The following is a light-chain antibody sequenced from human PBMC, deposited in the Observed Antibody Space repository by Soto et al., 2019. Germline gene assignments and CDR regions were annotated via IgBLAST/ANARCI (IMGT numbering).Light chain of an antibody. CDR1: QDISNY. V-gene: IGKV1-33*01. J-gene: IGKJ4*01. CDR2: DAS. Sequence: DIQMTQSPSSLSASVGDRVTITCQASQDISNYLNWYQQKPGKAPKLLIYDASNLKTGVPSRFSGSGSVTHFTFTISSLQPEDIATYYCQQYDNLVLTFGGGTKVEIK. CDR3: QQYDNLVLT.